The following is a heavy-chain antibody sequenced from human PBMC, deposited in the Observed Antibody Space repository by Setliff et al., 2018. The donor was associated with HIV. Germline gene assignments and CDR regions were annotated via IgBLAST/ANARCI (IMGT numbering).Heavy chain of an antibody. J-gene: IGHJ4*02. CDR3: ARSGSYYSPFDY. CDR2: IHAGDGNT. V-gene: IGHV1-3*01. D-gene: IGHD3-10*01. Sequence: ASVKVSCKASGYTFTNYAIHWVRQAPGQRLEWMGWIHAGDGNTKYSQEFQGRVTITRDTSASTAYMELSSLRSADTAVYFCARSGSYYSPFDYWGQGTLVTVSS. CDR1: GYTFTNYA.